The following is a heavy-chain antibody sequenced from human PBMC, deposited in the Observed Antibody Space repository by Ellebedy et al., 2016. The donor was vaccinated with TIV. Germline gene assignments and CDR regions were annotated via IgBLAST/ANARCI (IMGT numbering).Heavy chain of an antibody. J-gene: IGHJ6*02. V-gene: IGHV1-2*02. Sequence: ASVKVSCKASGHTFRGYYIHWVRQAPGQGLEWMGWINPNSGGTNHAQKFQGRLTLTTATSINTAYMELNRLTSDDTAMYYCARDEVVGASRGYQFYGMDVWGQGTTVTVSS. CDR2: INPNSGGT. CDR1: GHTFRGYY. D-gene: IGHD6-25*01. CDR3: ARDEVVGASRGYQFYGMDV.